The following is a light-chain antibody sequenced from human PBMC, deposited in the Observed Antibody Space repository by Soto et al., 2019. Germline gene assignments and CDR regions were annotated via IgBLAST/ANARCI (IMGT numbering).Light chain of an antibody. J-gene: IGLJ2*01. Sequence: QSALTQPASVSGSPRQSITISCTGTSSDVGSYNLVSWYQQHPGKAPKLMIYEVSKRPSGVSNRFSGSKSGNTASLTISGLQAEDEADYYCCSYAGSSTPVVFGGGTQLTVL. CDR2: EVS. V-gene: IGLV2-23*02. CDR3: CSYAGSSTPVV. CDR1: SSDVGSYNL.